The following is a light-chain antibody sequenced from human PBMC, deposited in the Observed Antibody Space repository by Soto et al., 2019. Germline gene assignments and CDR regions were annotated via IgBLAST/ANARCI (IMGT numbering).Light chain of an antibody. V-gene: IGLV2-11*01. Sequence: QSVLTQPRSVSGSPGQSVTISCTGTSSDIGAYNYVSWYQHYPGKAPKLMINDVSNRPSGVPDRFSGSKSGNTASLTISGLQAEDEADYYCCSYAGSDPVVFGGGTKVTVL. CDR1: SSDIGAYNY. J-gene: IGLJ2*01. CDR3: CSYAGSDPVV. CDR2: DVS.